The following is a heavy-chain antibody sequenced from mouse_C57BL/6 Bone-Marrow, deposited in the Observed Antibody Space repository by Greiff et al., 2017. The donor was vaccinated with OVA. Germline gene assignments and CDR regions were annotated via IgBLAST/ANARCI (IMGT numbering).Heavy chain of an antibody. V-gene: IGHV1-7*01. Sequence: VQLQQSGAELAKPGASVKLSCKASGYTFTSYWMHWVKQRPGQGLEWIGYINPSSGYTKYNQKFKDKATLTSDKSSRTAYMQLSSLTYEDSAVYYCASGKYGTWGQGTLVTVSA. J-gene: IGHJ3*01. CDR1: GYTFTSYW. D-gene: IGHD2-1*01. CDR2: INPSSGYT. CDR3: ASGKYGT.